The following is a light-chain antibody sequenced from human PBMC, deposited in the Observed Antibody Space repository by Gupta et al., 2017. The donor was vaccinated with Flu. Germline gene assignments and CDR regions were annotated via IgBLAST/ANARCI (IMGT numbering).Light chain of an antibody. J-gene: IGLJ3*02. CDR1: SSNTGNND. CDR2: RNY. CDR3: AAWDDSLSSWV. Sequence: QSLLSHPPAASGTPGQRVTMSCSGGSSNTGNNDVYWYQQLPGTAPRLLISRNYQRPSGVPDRFSGSKSGTSASLAISGLRSEDEADYYCAAWDDSLSSWVFGGGTKLTVL. V-gene: IGLV1-47*01.